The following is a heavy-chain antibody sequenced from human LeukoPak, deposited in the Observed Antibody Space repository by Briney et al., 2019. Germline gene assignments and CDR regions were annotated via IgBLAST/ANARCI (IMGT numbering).Heavy chain of an antibody. CDR1: GGTFSSYA. Sequence: ASVKVSCKASGGTFSSYAISWVRQAPGKGLEWMGGFDPEDGETIYAQKFQGRVTMTEDTSTDTAYMELSSLRSEDTAVYYCATWGSGWTDAFDIWGQGTMVTVSS. CDR2: FDPEDGET. D-gene: IGHD6-19*01. J-gene: IGHJ3*02. V-gene: IGHV1-24*01. CDR3: ATWGSGWTDAFDI.